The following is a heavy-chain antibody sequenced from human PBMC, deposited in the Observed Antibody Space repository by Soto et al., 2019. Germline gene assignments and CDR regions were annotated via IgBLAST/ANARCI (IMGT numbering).Heavy chain of an antibody. CDR3: AREGITMVRGRGYFDY. CDR2: IYSGGST. CDR1: GFTVSSNY. Sequence: EVQLVESGGGLIQPGGSLRLSCAASGFTVSSNYMSWVRQAPGKGLERVSVIYSGGSTYYADSVKGRFTISRDNSKNTLYLQMNSLRAEDTAVYYCAREGITMVRGRGYFDYWGQGTLVTVSS. J-gene: IGHJ4*02. D-gene: IGHD3-10*01. V-gene: IGHV3-53*01.